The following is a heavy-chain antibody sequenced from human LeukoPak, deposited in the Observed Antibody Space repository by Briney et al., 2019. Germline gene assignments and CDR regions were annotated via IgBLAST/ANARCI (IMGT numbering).Heavy chain of an antibody. V-gene: IGHV1-2*06. D-gene: IGHD6-19*01. J-gene: IGHJ4*02. CDR2: INPNSGGT. CDR3: ARELEQWLVDRSFDY. Sequence: GASVKVSCKASGYTFTDYFMHWVRQAPGQGLEWMGRINPNSGGTNYAQKFQGRVTMTRDTSISTAYMELSRLRSDDTAVYYCARELEQWLVDRSFDYWGQGTLVTVSS. CDR1: GYTFTDYF.